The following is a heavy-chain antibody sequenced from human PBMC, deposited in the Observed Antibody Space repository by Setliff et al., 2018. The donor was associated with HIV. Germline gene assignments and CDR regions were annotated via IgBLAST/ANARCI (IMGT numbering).Heavy chain of an antibody. CDR3: ARAKGYDYYMDV. J-gene: IGHJ6*03. V-gene: IGHV4-61*09. Sequence: SETLSLTCTVSGGSISSGPYFWSWIRQPAGKAAEWMGHIYTSGATKYNPSLKSRVTISRDTSKNQFSLKLTSVTAADTAVFFCARAKGYDYYMDVWGTGTTVTVSS. CDR1: GGSISSGPYF. D-gene: IGHD2-15*01. CDR2: IYTSGAT.